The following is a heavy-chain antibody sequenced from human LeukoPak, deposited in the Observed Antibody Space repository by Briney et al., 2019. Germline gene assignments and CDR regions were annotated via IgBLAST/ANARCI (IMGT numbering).Heavy chain of an antibody. CDR2: IYHSGST. J-gene: IGHJ4*02. Sequence: SQTLSLTCAVSGGSISSGGYSWSWIRQPPGKGLEWIGYIYHSGSTYYNPSLKSRVTISVDRSKNQFSLKLSSVTAADTAVYYCARVLPDPGEFDYWGQGTLVTVSS. CDR3: ARVLPDPGEFDY. CDR1: GGSISSGGYS. D-gene: IGHD3-10*01. V-gene: IGHV4-30-2*01.